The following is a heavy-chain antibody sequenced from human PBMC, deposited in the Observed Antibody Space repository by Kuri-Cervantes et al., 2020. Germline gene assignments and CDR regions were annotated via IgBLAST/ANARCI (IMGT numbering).Heavy chain of an antibody. J-gene: IGHJ6*03. CDR1: GYTFTSYC. Sequence: ASVKVSCKASGYTFTSYCMHWVRQAPGQGLEWMGIINPSGGSTSYAQKFQGRVTMTRDTSTSTVYMELSSLRSEDTAVYYCARGWADFWSGYRPSYYYMDVWGKGTTVTVSS. CDR2: INPSGGST. CDR3: ARGWADFWSGYRPSYYYMDV. D-gene: IGHD3-3*01. V-gene: IGHV1-46*01.